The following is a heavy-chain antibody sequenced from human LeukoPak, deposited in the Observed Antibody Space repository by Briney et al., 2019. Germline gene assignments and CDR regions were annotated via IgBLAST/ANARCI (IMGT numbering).Heavy chain of an antibody. Sequence: GGSLRLSCAASGVTFSSYAMSWVRQAPGKGLEWVSAISGSGGSTYYADSVKGRFTISRDNSKNTLYLQINSLRAEDTAVYYCTMTTVEYYFDYWGQGTLVTVSS. D-gene: IGHD4-23*01. V-gene: IGHV3-23*01. J-gene: IGHJ4*02. CDR3: TMTTVEYYFDY. CDR1: GVTFSSYA. CDR2: ISGSGGST.